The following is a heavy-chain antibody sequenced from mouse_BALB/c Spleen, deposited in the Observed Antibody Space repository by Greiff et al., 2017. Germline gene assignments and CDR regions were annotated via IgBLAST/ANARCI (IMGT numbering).Heavy chain of an antibody. J-gene: IGHJ4*01. CDR3: VMGDY. CDR2: IRSKSNNYAT. Sequence: EVKVEESGGGLVQPKGSLKLSCAASGFTFNTYAMNWVRQAPGKGLEWVARIRSKSNNYATYYADSVKDRFTISRDDSQSMLYLQMNNLKTEDTAMYYCVMGDYWGQGTSVTVSS. CDR1: GFTFNTYA. V-gene: IGHV10-1*02.